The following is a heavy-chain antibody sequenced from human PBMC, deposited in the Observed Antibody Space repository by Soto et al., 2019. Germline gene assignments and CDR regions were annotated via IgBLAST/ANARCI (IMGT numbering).Heavy chain of an antibody. CDR3: ARGLLAYCCGDCALFAS. V-gene: IGHV4-59*01. D-gene: IGHD2-21*02. CDR1: YY. J-gene: IGHJ4*02. Sequence: YYWSWIRQTPGKGLEWIGHIHHSGGTSYNPSLKSLVAISVDTSKNQFSLKVDSVTAADTAVYYCARGLLAYCCGDCALFASWGQGIMVPVSS. CDR2: IHHSGGT.